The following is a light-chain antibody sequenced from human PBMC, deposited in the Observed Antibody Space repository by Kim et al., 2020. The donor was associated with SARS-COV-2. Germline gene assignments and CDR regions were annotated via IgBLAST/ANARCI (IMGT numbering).Light chain of an antibody. V-gene: IGKV6-21*01. CDR3: HQSSSSTLT. CDR1: QSVGSS. CDR2: FAS. J-gene: IGKJ4*01. Sequence: VTPMEKVTITCRASQSVGSSLHWYQQKPHQSPKLLISFASQSVSGVPSRFSGSGSGTDFTLTINSLEAEDAATYYCHQSSSSTLTFGGGTKVEIK.